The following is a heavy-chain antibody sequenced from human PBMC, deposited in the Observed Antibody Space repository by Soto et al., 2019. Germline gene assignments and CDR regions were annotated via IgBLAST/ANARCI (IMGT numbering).Heavy chain of an antibody. V-gene: IGHV3-30-3*01. CDR2: ISYDGNNK. CDR3: ARSWYSSGWYTGFWFDP. D-gene: IGHD6-19*01. CDR1: RFTFSSYA. Sequence: PGGSLRLSCAASRFTFSSYAMHWVRQAPGKGLEWVAVISYDGNNKYYADSVKGRFTISRDNSKNTLYLQMNSLRAEDTAVYYCARSWYSSGWYTGFWFDPWGQGTLVTVSS. J-gene: IGHJ5*02.